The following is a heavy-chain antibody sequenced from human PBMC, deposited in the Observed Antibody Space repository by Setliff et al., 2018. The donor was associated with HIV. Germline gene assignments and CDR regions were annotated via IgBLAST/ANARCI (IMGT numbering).Heavy chain of an antibody. Sequence: SVKVSCKTSGGTFGGSSAINWVRQAPGQGLEWMGRVVPVFNTVNYAQLFQDRITISAEKSTSTAYMELSNLRSNDTAVYYCARSGYFDSSAEFWGQGTLVTVSS. CDR1: GGTFGGSSA. CDR3: ARSGYFDSSAEF. J-gene: IGHJ4*02. CDR2: VVPVFNTV. V-gene: IGHV1-69*06. D-gene: IGHD3-9*01.